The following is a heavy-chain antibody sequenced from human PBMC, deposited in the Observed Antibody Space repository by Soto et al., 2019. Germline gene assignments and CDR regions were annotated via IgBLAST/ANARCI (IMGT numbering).Heavy chain of an antibody. D-gene: IGHD5-12*01. Sequence: PSETLSLTCTVSGESISISDYYWGWIRQPPGKGLYWIGNIYYSGSTSYNASLKSRVTISVDTSKNQFSLKLTSVTAADTAIYYCARLADGYNIDYWGQGTLVTVSS. CDR2: IYYSGST. CDR1: GESISISDYY. V-gene: IGHV4-39*01. J-gene: IGHJ4*02. CDR3: ARLADGYNIDY.